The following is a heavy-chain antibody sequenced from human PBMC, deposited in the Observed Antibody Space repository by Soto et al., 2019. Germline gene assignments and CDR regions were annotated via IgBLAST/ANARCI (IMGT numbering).Heavy chain of an antibody. D-gene: IGHD3-22*01. J-gene: IGHJ3*02. CDR3: ARGLRWYYDSSGYSDAFDI. V-gene: IGHV1-8*01. Sequence: ASVKVSCKASGYTFTSYDINWVRQATGQGLEWMGWMNPNSGNTGYAQKFQGRVTMTRNTSISTAYMELSSLRSEDTVVYYCARGLRWYYDSSGYSDAFDIWGQGTMVTVSS. CDR1: GYTFTSYD. CDR2: MNPNSGNT.